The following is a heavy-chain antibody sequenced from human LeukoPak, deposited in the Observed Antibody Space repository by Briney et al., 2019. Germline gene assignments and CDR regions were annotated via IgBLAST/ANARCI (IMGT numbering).Heavy chain of an antibody. CDR1: GYTFSGYY. V-gene: IGHV1-2*02. J-gene: IGHJ4*02. D-gene: IGHD6-19*01. CDR2: INPNSGGT. CDR3: ASGDGSGLFDY. Sequence: ASVKVSCKASGYTFSGYYIHWVRQAPGQGLEWMGWINPNSGGTNYAQRFQGRVTMTRDTSISTAYMELSSLRSEDTAVYYCASGDGSGLFDYWGQGTLVTVSS.